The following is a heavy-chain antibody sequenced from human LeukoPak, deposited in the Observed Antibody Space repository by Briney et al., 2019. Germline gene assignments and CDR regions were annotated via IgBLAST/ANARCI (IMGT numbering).Heavy chain of an antibody. Sequence: GGSLRLSCAASGFTFSSYAMSWVRQAPGKGLEWVSALSGSGGSTYYADSVKGRFTISRDNSKNTLYLQMNSLSAEDTAVYYCATYSSSWPTVDYWGQGTLVTVSS. J-gene: IGHJ4*02. V-gene: IGHV3-23*01. CDR2: LSGSGGST. CDR3: ATYSSSWPTVDY. CDR1: GFTFSSYA. D-gene: IGHD6-13*01.